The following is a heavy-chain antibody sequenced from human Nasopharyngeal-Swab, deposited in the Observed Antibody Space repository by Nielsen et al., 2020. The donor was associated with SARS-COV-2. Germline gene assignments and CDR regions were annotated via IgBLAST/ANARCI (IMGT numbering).Heavy chain of an antibody. Sequence: SMKVSCKASGGTFSSYAISWVRQAPGQGLEWMGGIIPIFGTANYAQKFQGRVTITADESTSTAYMELSSLRSEDTAVYYCARGGYYGSGSYFHYYYGMDVWGQGTTVTVSS. CDR1: GGTFSSYA. V-gene: IGHV1-69*13. CDR2: IIPIFGTA. D-gene: IGHD3-10*01. CDR3: ARGGYYGSGSYFHYYYGMDV. J-gene: IGHJ6*02.